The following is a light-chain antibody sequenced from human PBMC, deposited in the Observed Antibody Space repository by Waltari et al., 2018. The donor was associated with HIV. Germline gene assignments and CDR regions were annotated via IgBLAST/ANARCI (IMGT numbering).Light chain of an antibody. J-gene: IGLJ1*01. V-gene: IGLV2-14*03. Sequence: QSALTQPASVSGSPGQSITISCTGTSSAVGGYNYVSWYQQHPGRAPKVLISEVTNRTSWVSERCSGSKSGNTASLTISGLLAEDDGDYYCCSYSRSASYVFGTGTKVTVL. CDR2: EVT. CDR3: CSYSRSASYV. CDR1: SSAVGGYNY.